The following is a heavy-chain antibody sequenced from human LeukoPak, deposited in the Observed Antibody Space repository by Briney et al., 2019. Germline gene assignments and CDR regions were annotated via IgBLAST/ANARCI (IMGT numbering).Heavy chain of an antibody. D-gene: IGHD6-6*01. CDR2: INHSGSN. CDR1: GDSIRTYY. V-gene: IGHV4-34*01. J-gene: IGHJ4*02. CDR3: ASQITLSSYLYNY. Sequence: PSETLSLTCSVSGDSIRTYYWSWLRQPPGKGLEWIGEINHSGSNNYNPSLKSRVSISVDTSKNQFSLRLSSVTAADTAVYYCASQITLSSYLYNYWGQGTLVTVSS.